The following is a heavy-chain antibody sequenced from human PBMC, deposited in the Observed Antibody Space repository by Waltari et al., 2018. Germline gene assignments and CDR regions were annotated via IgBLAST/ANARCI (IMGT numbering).Heavy chain of an antibody. CDR3: ARCTKWLLLGPVDY. CDR2: SLDSGNT. D-gene: IGHD3-3*01. Sequence: QVQLQESGPGLVKPSETLSLTCAVSGYSISSGYYWCWIRRPPGKGMGWVGGSLDSGNTYYSPSLKSRVTMSVDTSKSQSSLKPSSVTAADMAVYYWARCTKWLLLGPVDYWGQGTLVTVSS. J-gene: IGHJ4*02. CDR1: GYSISSGYY. V-gene: IGHV4-38-2*01.